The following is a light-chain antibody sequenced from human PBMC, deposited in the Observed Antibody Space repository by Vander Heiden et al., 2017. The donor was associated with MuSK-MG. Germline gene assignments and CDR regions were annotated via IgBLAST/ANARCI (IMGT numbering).Light chain of an antibody. CDR2: GVF. CDR1: QGISNA. J-gene: IGKJ2*01. Sequence: DIQMTQSPSSLSAYVGDRVTITCRASQGISNALAWYQQKPGRAPKLLVYGVFRLESGSGTDHTLSISSLQPEDFATYYCQQDDATPYTFGQGTKLEIK. CDR3: QQDDATPYT. V-gene: IGKV1-NL1*01.